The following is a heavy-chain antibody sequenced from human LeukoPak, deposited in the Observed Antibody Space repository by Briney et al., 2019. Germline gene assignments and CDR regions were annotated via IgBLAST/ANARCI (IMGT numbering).Heavy chain of an antibody. CDR2: IYYSGST. CDR3: ARGPVRDYSNY. CDR1: GVSISSGGYY. D-gene: IGHD4-11*01. V-gene: IGHV4-31*03. J-gene: IGHJ4*02. Sequence: SETLSLTCTVSGVSISSGGYYWSWIRQHPGKGLEWIGYIYYSGSTYYNPSLKSRLTIALDTSSNQFSLKLNSVTAADTAVYYCARGPVRDYSNYWGQGTLVTVSS.